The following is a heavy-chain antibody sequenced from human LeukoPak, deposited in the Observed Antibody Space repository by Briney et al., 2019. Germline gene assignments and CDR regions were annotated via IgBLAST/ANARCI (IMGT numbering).Heavy chain of an antibody. Sequence: SETLSLTCTVSGGSISSGGYYWSWIRQHPGKGLEWIGYIYYSGSTYYNPSLKSRVTISVDTSKNQFSLKLSSVTAADTAVYYCARVIVVVVAAVDDAFDIWGQGAMVTFSS. CDR1: GGSISSGGYY. J-gene: IGHJ3*02. CDR3: ARVIVVVVAAVDDAFDI. V-gene: IGHV4-31*03. D-gene: IGHD2-15*01. CDR2: IYYSGST.